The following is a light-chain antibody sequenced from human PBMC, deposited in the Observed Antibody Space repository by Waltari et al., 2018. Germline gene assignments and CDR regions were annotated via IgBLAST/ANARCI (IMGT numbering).Light chain of an antibody. CDR1: RNDVGSYNR. CDR3: SSYTFSGTLV. Sequence: QSALTQPPSVSGSPGQSVTISCTGSRNDVGSYNRFSWYQQPPGTAPKLMIYDVSSRPSGVPDRFSGSKSANTASLTISGLQAEDEADYYCSSYTFSGTLVFGGGTKLTVL. V-gene: IGLV2-18*02. J-gene: IGLJ2*01. CDR2: DVS.